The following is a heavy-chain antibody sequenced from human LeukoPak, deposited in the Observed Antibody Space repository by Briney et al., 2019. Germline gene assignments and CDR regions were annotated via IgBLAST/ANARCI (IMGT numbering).Heavy chain of an antibody. D-gene: IGHD1-14*01. CDR2: ISGSGGIT. CDR1: GFTFSSYA. CDR3: GKDPGSVATGYFDC. V-gene: IGHV3-23*01. Sequence: GGSLRLSCAASGFTFSSYAMSWVRQAPGKGLEWVSAISGSGGITYYADSVKGRFTISRDNSKNTLYLQMNSLRAEDTAVYYCGKDPGSVATGYFDCWGQGTLVAVSS. J-gene: IGHJ4*02.